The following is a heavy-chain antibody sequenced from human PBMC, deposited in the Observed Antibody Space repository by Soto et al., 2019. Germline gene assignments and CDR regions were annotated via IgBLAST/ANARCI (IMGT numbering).Heavy chain of an antibody. J-gene: IGHJ6*02. CDR2: ISYDGSNK. CDR1: GFTFSSYA. D-gene: IGHD1-1*01. CDR3: ARGPNWNYYYGMDV. Sequence: GGSLRLSCAASGFTFSSYAMHWVRQDPGKGLEWVAVISYDGSNKYYADSVKGRFTISRDNSKNTLYLQMNSLRAEDTAVYYCARGPNWNYYYGMDVWGQGTTVTVSS. V-gene: IGHV3-30-3*01.